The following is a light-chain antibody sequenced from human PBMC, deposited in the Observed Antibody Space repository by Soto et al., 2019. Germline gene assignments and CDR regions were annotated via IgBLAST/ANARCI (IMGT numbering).Light chain of an antibody. CDR2: EVS. J-gene: IGLJ3*02. CDR1: SSDVGGYNY. Sequence: QSALTQPASVSGSPGQSITISCTGTSSDVGGYNYVSWYQQHSGKAPKLMIYEVSNRPSGVSNRFSGSKSGNTASLTISRLQAEDEADYYCSSYTSSSTPWVFGGGTKLTVL. CDR3: SSYTSSSTPWV. V-gene: IGLV2-14*01.